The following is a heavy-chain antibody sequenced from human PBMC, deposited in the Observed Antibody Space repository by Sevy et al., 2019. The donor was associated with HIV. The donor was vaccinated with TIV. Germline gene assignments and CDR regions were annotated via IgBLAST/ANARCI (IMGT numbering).Heavy chain of an antibody. CDR1: GFTFSSYW. Sequence: GGSLRLSCAASGFTFSSYWMSWVRQAPGKGLEWVANIKQDGSEKDYVDSVKGRFTISRDNAKNSLYLQMNSLRAEDTAVYYCARLLAYDYDYFDYWGQGTLVTVSS. V-gene: IGHV3-7*03. D-gene: IGHD2-8*02. CDR3: ARLLAYDYDYFDY. CDR2: IKQDGSEK. J-gene: IGHJ4*02.